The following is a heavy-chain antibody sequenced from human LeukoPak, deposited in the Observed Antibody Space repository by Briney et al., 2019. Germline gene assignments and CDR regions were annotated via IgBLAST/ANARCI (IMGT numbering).Heavy chain of an antibody. J-gene: IGHJ5*02. D-gene: IGHD3-3*01. V-gene: IGHV4-38-2*01. CDR2: IYHSVST. CDR1: GYAISSGYY. CDR3: ARALRLLEWLS. Sequence: SETLSLTCAVSGYAISSGYYGGWIREPPGKGQEWFGSIYHSVSTYYNPSLKSRVTISVHTSKDQFSLKLSSVAAADTAVYYCARALRLLEWLSWGQGTLVTVSA.